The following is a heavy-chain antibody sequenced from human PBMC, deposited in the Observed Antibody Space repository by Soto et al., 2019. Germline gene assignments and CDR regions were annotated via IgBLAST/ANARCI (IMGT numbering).Heavy chain of an antibody. CDR3: ARVYLEGSSWYFHYYYGMDV. V-gene: IGHV3-7*01. CDR2: TQQDGSEK. J-gene: IGHJ6*01. D-gene: IGHD6-13*01. CDR1: GFTFSFYW. Sequence: WGSLRISCATSGFTFSFYWMIWVRQAPGKWLERAANTQQDGSEKYYVDSVKGRFTISRDNAKNSLYLQMNSLSAEDTAVYYCARVYLEGSSWYFHYYYGMDVWGQGTPVTVSS.